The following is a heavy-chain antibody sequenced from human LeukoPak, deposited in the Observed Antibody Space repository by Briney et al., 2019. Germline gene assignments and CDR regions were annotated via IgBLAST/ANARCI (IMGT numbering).Heavy chain of an antibody. V-gene: IGHV4-39*01. CDR3: ARQYHDILTGYQYHFDY. D-gene: IGHD3-9*01. J-gene: IGHJ4*02. CDR1: GGSNSSSSYY. Sequence: SETLSLTCTVSGGSNSSSSYYWGWIRQPPGKGLEWIGSIYYSGSTYYNPSLRSRVTISVDTSKNRFSLKLTSVTAADTAVYYCARQYHDILTGYQYHFDYWGQGTLVTVSS. CDR2: IYYSGST.